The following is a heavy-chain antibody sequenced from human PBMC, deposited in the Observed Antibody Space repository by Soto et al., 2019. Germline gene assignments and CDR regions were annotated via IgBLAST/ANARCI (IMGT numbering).Heavy chain of an antibody. CDR2: ISGSGGST. V-gene: IGHV3-23*01. CDR3: AKRGGTTGTLDHFDY. D-gene: IGHD1-1*01. J-gene: IGHJ4*02. CDR1: GFTFSSYA. Sequence: EVQLLESGGGLVQPGGSLRLSCAASGFTFSSYAMSWVRQAPGKGLEWVSAISGSGGSTYYADSVKGRFTISRDKSKNALYLQMDSLRADDTAVYYCAKRGGTTGTLDHFDYWGQGSLVTVAS.